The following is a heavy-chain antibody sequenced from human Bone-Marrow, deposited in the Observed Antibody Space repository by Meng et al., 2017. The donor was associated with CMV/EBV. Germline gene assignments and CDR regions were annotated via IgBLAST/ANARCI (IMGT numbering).Heavy chain of an antibody. V-gene: IGHV1-69*05. CDR3: ARDIAVAGTGVGVESRNWFDP. Sequence: SVKVSCKASGGTFSSYAISWVRQAPGQGLEWMGGIIPIFGTANYAQKFQGRVTITTDESTSTAYMELNSLRSGDTAVYYCARDIAVAGTGVGVESRNWFDPWGQGTLVTVSS. D-gene: IGHD6-19*01. J-gene: IGHJ5*02. CDR2: IIPIFGTA. CDR1: GGTFSSYA.